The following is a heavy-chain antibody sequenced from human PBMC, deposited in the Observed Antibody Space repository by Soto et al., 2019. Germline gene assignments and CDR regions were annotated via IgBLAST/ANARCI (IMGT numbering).Heavy chain of an antibody. CDR3: ARGFRGGSSAKRESLTGKDAFDI. CDR2: IIHSGST. CDR1: GGSFTYYY. D-gene: IGHD3-9*01. J-gene: IGHJ3*02. V-gene: IGHV4-34*01. Sequence: KPSETLSLTCAVYGGSFTYYYWSWIRQPPGKGLEWIGEIIHSGSTNFNSSLTSRASLSVDTSKNQVSLNLTSVTGADTAVYYCARGFRGGSSAKRESLTGKDAFDIWGQGTLVTVSS.